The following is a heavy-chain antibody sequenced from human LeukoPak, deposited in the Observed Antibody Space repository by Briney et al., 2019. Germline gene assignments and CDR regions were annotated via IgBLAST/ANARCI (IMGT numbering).Heavy chain of an antibody. V-gene: IGHV4-39*07. CDR1: GGSISSSSYY. Sequence: PSETLSLTCTVSGGSISSSSYYWGWIRQPPGKGLEWIGSIYYSGSTYYNPSLKSRVTISVDTSKNQFSLKLSSVTAADTAVYYCARDAYYYGSGPLMDVWGKGTTVTISS. CDR3: ARDAYYYGSGPLMDV. D-gene: IGHD3-10*01. CDR2: IYYSGST. J-gene: IGHJ6*03.